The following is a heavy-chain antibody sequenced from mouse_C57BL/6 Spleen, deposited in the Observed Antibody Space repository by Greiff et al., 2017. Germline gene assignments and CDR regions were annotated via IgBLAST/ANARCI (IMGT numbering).Heavy chain of an antibody. D-gene: IGHD1-1*01. J-gene: IGHJ2*01. V-gene: IGHV5-4*01. CDR3: ARDPDYYGSPFDY. Sequence: EVKLEESGGGLVKPGGSLKLSCAASGLTFSSYAMSWVRQTPEKRLEWVATISDGGSYTYYPDNVKGRFTISRDNAKNNLYLQMSHLKSEDTAMYYCARDPDYYGSPFDYWGQGTTLTVSS. CDR1: GLTFSSYA. CDR2: ISDGGSYT.